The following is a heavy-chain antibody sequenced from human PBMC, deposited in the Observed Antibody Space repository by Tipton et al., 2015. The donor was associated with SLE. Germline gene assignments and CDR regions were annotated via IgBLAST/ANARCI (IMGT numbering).Heavy chain of an antibody. V-gene: IGHV4-38-2*01. CDR1: GFTFSSYS. Sequence: LRLSCAASGFTFSSYSMTWVRQSPGKGLEWIGNFYHRGTSYYNPSLRSRVTMSLDTSKNQFSLKLRSLTAADSAMYFCAKMDYSQFQLLYFESWGQGILVTVSS. CDR2: FYHRGTS. D-gene: IGHD4-11*01. CDR3: AKMDYSQFQLLYFES. J-gene: IGHJ4*02.